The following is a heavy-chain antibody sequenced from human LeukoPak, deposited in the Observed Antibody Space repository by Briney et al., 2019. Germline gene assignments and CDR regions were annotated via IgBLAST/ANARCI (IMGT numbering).Heavy chain of an antibody. CDR3: ARDQYYYDSSGYSPFDY. Sequence: SETLSLTCTVSGGSISSYYWSWIRQPAGKGLEWIGRIYTSGSTNYNPSLKSRVTMSVDTSKNQFSLKLSSVTAADTAVYYCARDQYYYDSSGYSPFDYWGQRTLVTVSS. D-gene: IGHD3-22*01. CDR2: IYTSGST. J-gene: IGHJ4*02. CDR1: GGSISSYY. V-gene: IGHV4-4*07.